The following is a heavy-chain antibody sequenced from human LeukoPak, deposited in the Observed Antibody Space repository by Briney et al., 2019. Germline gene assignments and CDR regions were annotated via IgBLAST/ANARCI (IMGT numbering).Heavy chain of an antibody. CDR3: ARAPGRETIDY. V-gene: IGHV3-21*01. CDR1: GFTFGSYS. Sequence: PGGSLRLSCAASGFTFGSYSMNWVRQAPGKGLEWVSSISSSSSYIYYADSVKGRFTISRDNAKNSLYLQMNSLRAEDTAVYYCARAPGRETIDYWGQGTLVTVSS. J-gene: IGHJ4*02. CDR2: ISSSSSYI. D-gene: IGHD5-24*01.